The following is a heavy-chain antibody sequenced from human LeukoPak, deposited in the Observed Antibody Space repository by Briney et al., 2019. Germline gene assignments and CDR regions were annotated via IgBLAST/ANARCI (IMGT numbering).Heavy chain of an antibody. D-gene: IGHD3-16*01. CDR2: IYSGGST. CDR3: ARVGGSAAGAFDI. Sequence: GGSLRLSCAASGFTVSSYYMSWVRQAPGKGLEWVSVIYSGGSTYYADSVKGRFTISRDNSKNTLYLQMNSLRAEDTAVYYCARVGGSAAGAFDIWGQGTMVTVSS. CDR1: GFTVSSYY. J-gene: IGHJ3*02. V-gene: IGHV3-66*01.